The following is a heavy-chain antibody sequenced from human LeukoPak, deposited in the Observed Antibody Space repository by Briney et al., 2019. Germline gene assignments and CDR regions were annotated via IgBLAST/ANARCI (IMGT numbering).Heavy chain of an antibody. J-gene: IGHJ3*02. CDR3: ARGNNGDRPPDAFDI. D-gene: IGHD4-17*01. Sequence: SETLSLTCAVYGGSFSGYYWSWIRQPPGKGLEWIGEINHSGSTNYNPSLRSRVTISVDTSKNQFSLKLSSVTAADTAVYYCARGNNGDRPPDAFDIWGQGTMVTVSS. CDR2: INHSGST. CDR1: GGSFSGYY. V-gene: IGHV4-34*01.